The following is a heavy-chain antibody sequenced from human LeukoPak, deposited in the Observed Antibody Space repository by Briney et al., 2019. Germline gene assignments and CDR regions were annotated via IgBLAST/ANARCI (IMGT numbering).Heavy chain of an antibody. CDR3: SRVLKKYYDFWSGPLDP. CDR2: ISAYNGNT. CDR1: GYTFTSYG. V-gene: IGHV1-18*01. J-gene: IGHJ5*02. Sequence: ASVKVSCKASGYTFTSYGISWVRQAPGQGLEWMGWISAYNGNTNYAQKLQGRVAMTTDTSTSTAYMELRSLRSDDTAVYYCSRVLKKYYDFWSGPLDPWGQGTLVTVSS. D-gene: IGHD3-3*01.